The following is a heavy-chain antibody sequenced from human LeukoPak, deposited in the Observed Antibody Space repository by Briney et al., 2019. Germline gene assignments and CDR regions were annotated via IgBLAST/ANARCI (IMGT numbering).Heavy chain of an antibody. V-gene: IGHV1-24*01. J-gene: IGHJ4*02. Sequence: ASVTVSCKVSGYRFTELSRHWVRQAPGKGLEWLGGFDLVHGDTIYAQKFQGRGTMTEDTSTDTSYMELSSLGSEDTAVYFCTAGRAYSLLDFWGQGTLVIVSS. CDR1: GYRFTELS. CDR2: FDLVHGDT. D-gene: IGHD5-18*01. CDR3: TAGRAYSLLDF.